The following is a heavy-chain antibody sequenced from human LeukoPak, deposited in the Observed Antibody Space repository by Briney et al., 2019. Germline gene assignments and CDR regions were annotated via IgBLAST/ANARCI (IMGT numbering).Heavy chain of an antibody. J-gene: IGHJ5*02. D-gene: IGHD3-10*01. Sequence: ASVKVSCKASGYTFTGYYMHWVRQAPGQGLEWMGWINPNSGGTNYAQKFQGRVTMTRDTSISTAYMELSRLRSDDTAVYYCARDVGYYGSGSYSNWFDPWGQGTLVTVSP. CDR1: GYTFTGYY. CDR2: INPNSGGT. CDR3: ARDVGYYGSGSYSNWFDP. V-gene: IGHV1-2*02.